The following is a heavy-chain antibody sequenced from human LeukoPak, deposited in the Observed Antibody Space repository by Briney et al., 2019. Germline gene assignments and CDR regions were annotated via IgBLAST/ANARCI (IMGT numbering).Heavy chain of an antibody. V-gene: IGHV1-8*01. Sequence: ASLKVSCKDSGYTFTSYDTSWVRQATGQELEWMGWMNPNSGNTGYAQKFQGRVTMTRNTSISTAYMELSRLRSEDTAVYYCARFPSPWGQGTLVTVSS. CDR2: MNPNSGNT. CDR3: ARFPSP. J-gene: IGHJ5*02. CDR1: GYTFTSYD.